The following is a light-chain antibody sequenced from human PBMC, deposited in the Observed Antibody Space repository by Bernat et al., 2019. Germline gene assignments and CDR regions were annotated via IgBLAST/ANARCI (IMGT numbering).Light chain of an antibody. CDR3: QHYKNYPWT. CDR2: RAS. V-gene: IGKV1-5*03. Sequence: DIQMTQSPSTLSASVGDRVTITCRASQSPSDWLAWYQQKPGKAPKLLIYRASSLESGVPLRFSGSGSGTDFTLTISSLQPDDFATYYCQHYKNYPWTFGQGTKVEI. J-gene: IGKJ1*01. CDR1: QSPSDW.